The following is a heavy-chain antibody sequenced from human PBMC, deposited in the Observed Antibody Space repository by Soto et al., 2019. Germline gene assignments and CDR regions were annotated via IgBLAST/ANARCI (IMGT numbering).Heavy chain of an antibody. J-gene: IGHJ4*02. CDR2: INRSGST. V-gene: IGHV4-34*01. CDR1: GGSFSGYY. Sequence: QMQLQQWGAGLLKPSETLSLTCAVYGGSFSGYYYYWIRQPPGKGLEWIGEINRSGSTNYNPSLKSRVTISVDTSKNQFSLTLSSVTAADTAIYYCARGGLTTVTPLTWGQGTLVTVSS. D-gene: IGHD4-17*01. CDR3: ARGGLTTVTPLT.